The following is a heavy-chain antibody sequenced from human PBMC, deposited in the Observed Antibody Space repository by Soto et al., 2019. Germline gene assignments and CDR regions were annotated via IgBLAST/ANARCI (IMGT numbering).Heavy chain of an antibody. J-gene: IGHJ4*02. CDR1: GASINNSNW. CDR2: VYYTGST. D-gene: IGHD6-19*01. Sequence: SETLSLTCAVFGASINNSNWWSWIRQSPGKGLEWLGYVYYTGSTNYSPSLRSRVSISVDTSKNEFSLRLSSVTAADTAVYFCARSVAVPGAHIGYWGQGTQVTVSS. V-gene: IGHV4-59*01. CDR3: ARSVAVPGAHIGY.